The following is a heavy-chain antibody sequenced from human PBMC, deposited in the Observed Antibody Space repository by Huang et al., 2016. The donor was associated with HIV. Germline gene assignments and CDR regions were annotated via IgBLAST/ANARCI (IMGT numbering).Heavy chain of an antibody. CDR2: IIPTFPSP. CDR1: GGTLSRNA. J-gene: IGHJ4*02. D-gene: IGHD5-18*01. Sequence: QVQLVQSGAEVKKPGSSVRVSCKASGGTLSRNAMNWVRQGPGQGLEWRGGIIPTFPSPNYAQRFQGRLTITADASSSTAYMELSSLRSEDTAVYFCASTSRRGNSYGSPFDYWGPGTLVIVSS. CDR3: ASTSRRGNSYGSPFDY. V-gene: IGHV1-69*01.